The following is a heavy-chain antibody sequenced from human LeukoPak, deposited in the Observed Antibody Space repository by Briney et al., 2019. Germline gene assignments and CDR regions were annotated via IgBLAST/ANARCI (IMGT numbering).Heavy chain of an antibody. CDR2: IYYNGNT. J-gene: IGHJ4*02. D-gene: IGHD2/OR15-2a*01. CDR3: AGQGPSTYFDY. CDR1: GGSISSYY. Sequence: SETLSLTCAVSGGSISSYYWSWIRQPPGKGLEWTGYIYYNGNTNYNPSLKSRVTISIDTSKNQFSLKLNSVTAADTAIYYCAGQGPSTYFDYWGQGTLVTVSS. V-gene: IGHV4-59*08.